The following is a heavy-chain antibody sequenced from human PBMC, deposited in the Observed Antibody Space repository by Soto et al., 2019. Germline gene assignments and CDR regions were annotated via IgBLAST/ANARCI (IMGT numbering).Heavy chain of an antibody. D-gene: IGHD3-16*02. CDR3: AKALGELSPESFDY. V-gene: IGHV3-30*18. J-gene: IGHJ4*02. Sequence: QVQLVESGGGVVQPGRSLRLSCAASGFTFSSYAMHWVRQAPGKGLEWVAVISYDGSDKYYADSVKGRFTISRDNSKNTLNLQMNSLRADDTAVYYFAKALGELSPESFDYCGQGTLITVSS. CDR1: GFTFSSYA. CDR2: ISYDGSDK.